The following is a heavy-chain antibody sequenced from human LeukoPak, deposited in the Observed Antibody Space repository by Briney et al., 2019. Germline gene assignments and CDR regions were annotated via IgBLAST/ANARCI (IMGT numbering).Heavy chain of an antibody. J-gene: IGHJ3*02. V-gene: IGHV4-61*01. D-gene: IGHD4-17*01. Sequence: SETLSLTCTVSGGSVSSGSYYWSWIRQPPGKGLEWIGYIYYSGSTNYNPSLKSRVTISVDTSKNQFSLKLSSVTAADTAVYYCAKAYGESGHDAFAIWGQGTMVTVSS. CDR1: GGSVSSGSYY. CDR3: AKAYGESGHDAFAI. CDR2: IYYSGST.